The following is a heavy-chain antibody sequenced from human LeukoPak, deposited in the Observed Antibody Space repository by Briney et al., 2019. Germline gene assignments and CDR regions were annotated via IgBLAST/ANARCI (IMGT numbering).Heavy chain of an antibody. CDR3: ARVYSSSRRGPLYYFDY. CDR1: GGSISSYY. D-gene: IGHD2-21*01. CDR2: IYYSGST. J-gene: IGHJ4*02. Sequence: SETLSHTCTVSGGSISSYYWSWIRQPPGKGLEWIGYIYYSGSTNYNPSLKSRVTISVDTSKNQFSLKLSSVTAADTAVYYCARVYSSSRRGPLYYFDYWGQGTLVTVSS. V-gene: IGHV4-59*01.